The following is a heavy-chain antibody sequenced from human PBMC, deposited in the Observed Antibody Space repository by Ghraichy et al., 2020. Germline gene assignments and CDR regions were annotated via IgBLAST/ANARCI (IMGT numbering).Heavy chain of an antibody. CDR1: GYTFSNYV. Sequence: ASVKVSCKTSGYTFSNYVISWVRQAPGQGLEWMGWISPYNGNTKYAEKFQGGVTLTTDASTTTTYLELRSLRPDDTAVYYCAREDHVWGRYGYWSYWGQGTLVTVSS. J-gene: IGHJ4*02. CDR2: ISPYNGNT. V-gene: IGHV1-18*01. CDR3: AREDHVWGRYGYWSY. D-gene: IGHD3-16*01.